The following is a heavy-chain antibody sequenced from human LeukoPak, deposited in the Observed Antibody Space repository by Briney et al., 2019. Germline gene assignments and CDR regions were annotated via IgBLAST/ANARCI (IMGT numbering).Heavy chain of an antibody. J-gene: IGHJ4*02. CDR1: GYTFTSYD. Sequence: ASVKVSCKASGYTFTSYDINRVRQATGQGLEWMGWMNPNSGNTGYAQKFQGRVTMTRNTSISTAYMELSSLRSEDTAVYYCARGPQAYRAVAGYDYWGQGTLVTVSS. D-gene: IGHD6-19*01. V-gene: IGHV1-8*01. CDR3: ARGPQAYRAVAGYDY. CDR2: MNPNSGNT.